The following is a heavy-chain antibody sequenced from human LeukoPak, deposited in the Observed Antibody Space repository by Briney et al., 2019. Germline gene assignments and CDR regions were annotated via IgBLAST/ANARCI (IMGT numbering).Heavy chain of an antibody. CDR3: ARDPDFWSGYGVDY. CDR2: VSSDGSNK. V-gene: IGHV3-30-3*01. Sequence: QPGRSLRLSCAASGFTFSSYAMHWVRQAPGKGLEWVAIVSSDGSNKYYADSVKGRFTISGDNSKNTLYLQMNSLRAEDTAVYYCARDPDFWSGYGVDYWGQGTLVTVSS. J-gene: IGHJ4*02. CDR1: GFTFSSYA. D-gene: IGHD3-3*01.